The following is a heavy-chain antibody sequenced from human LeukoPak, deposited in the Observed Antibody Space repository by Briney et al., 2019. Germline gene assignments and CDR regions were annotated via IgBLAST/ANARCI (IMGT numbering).Heavy chain of an antibody. V-gene: IGHV1-24*01. J-gene: IGHJ4*02. CDR2: FDPEDGET. Sequence: ASVKVSCKVSGYTLTELSMHWVRQAPGKGLEWMGGFDPEDGETIYAQKFQGRVTMTRDTSTSTVYMELSSLRSEDTAVYYCARGYYYYDSSGTFDYWGQGTLVTVSS. D-gene: IGHD3-22*01. CDR3: ARGYYYYDSSGTFDY. CDR1: GYTLTELS.